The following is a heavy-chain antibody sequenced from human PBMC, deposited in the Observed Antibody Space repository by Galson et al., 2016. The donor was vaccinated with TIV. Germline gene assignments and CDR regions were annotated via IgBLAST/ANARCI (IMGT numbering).Heavy chain of an antibody. CDR3: TKGRGYSYGSPQDYYYGMDV. V-gene: IGHV3-9*01. D-gene: IGHD5-18*01. CDR2: ISSNSVTL. CDR1: GFTFGDFA. Sequence: SLRLSCAASGFTFGDFAVHWVRQPPGKSLEWVSGISSNSVTLGYADSVKGRFTISRDNAKNSLYLQMSSLRAEDTALYYCTKGRGYSYGSPQDYYYGMDVWGRGTPVTVSS. J-gene: IGHJ6*02.